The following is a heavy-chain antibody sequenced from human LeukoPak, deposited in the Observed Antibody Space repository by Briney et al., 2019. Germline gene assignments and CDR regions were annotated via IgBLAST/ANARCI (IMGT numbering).Heavy chain of an antibody. D-gene: IGHD1-26*01. J-gene: IGHJ3*02. CDR3: ARSGRGGAFDI. CDR1: TFTLRSYW. V-gene: IGHV3-74*01. Sequence: GGSLRLSCAGSTFTLRSYWMHWVRHGPGKGLVWVSRIYSDGSRTTYADSVKGRFTISGDNAKNTLYLQMNSLRAEDTAVYYCARSGRGGAFDIWGQGTMVTVSS. CDR2: IYSDGSRT.